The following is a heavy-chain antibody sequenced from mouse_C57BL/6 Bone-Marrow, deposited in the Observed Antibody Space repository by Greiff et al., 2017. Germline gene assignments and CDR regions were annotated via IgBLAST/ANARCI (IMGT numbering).Heavy chain of an antibody. CDR2: IDPSDSYT. V-gene: IGHV1-50*01. D-gene: IGHD1-1*01. Sequence: VQLQQPGAELVKPGASVKLSCKASGYTFTSYWMQWVKQRPGQGLEWIGEIDPSDSYTNYNQKFKGKATLTVDPSSSTAYMQLSSLTSEDSAVYSCAHYYGSSVDYWGQGTTLTVSS. J-gene: IGHJ2*01. CDR3: AHYYGSSVDY. CDR1: GYTFTSYW.